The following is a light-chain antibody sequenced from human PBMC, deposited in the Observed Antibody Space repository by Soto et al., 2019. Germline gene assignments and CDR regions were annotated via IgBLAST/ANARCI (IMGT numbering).Light chain of an antibody. CDR2: EVS. J-gene: IGLJ1*01. Sequence: QSALTQPPSASGSPGQSVTISCTGTSFDVGGYNYVSWYQQHPGKAPQVLMYEVSKRPSGVPDRFSDSKSGNTASLTVSGLQAEDEADYYCSAYAGSPYLYVFGSGTKVTVL. V-gene: IGLV2-8*01. CDR3: SAYAGSPYLYV. CDR1: SFDVGGYNY.